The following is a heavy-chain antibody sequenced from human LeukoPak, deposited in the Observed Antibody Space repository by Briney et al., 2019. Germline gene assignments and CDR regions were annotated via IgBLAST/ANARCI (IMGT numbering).Heavy chain of an antibody. CDR3: ARDLPAPVYDSWSGHMDV. J-gene: IGHJ6*03. V-gene: IGHV3-7*01. CDR2: IKQDGSEK. Sequence: GGSLRLSCAASGFTFSSYWMSWVRQAPGKGLEWVANIKQDGSEKYYVDSVKGRFTISRDNAKNSLYLQMNSLRAEDTAVYYCARDLPAPVYDSWSGHMDVWGKGTTVTVSS. CDR1: GFTFSSYW. D-gene: IGHD3-3*01.